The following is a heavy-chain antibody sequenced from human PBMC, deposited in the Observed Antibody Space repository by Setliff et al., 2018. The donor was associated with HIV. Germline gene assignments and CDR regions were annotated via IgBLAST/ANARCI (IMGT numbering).Heavy chain of an antibody. Sequence: SETLSLTCTVSGGSINSGSYYWGWIRQPPEKGLEWIGTMFYSGSTYYNPSLKSRVTIFIDTSKNQFCLRLSSVTAADTAVYYCARFYDYYGHRLDYWGQGTQVTVSS. CDR3: ARFYDYYGHRLDY. D-gene: IGHD3-16*01. CDR1: GGSINSGSYY. J-gene: IGHJ4*02. V-gene: IGHV4-39*01. CDR2: MFYSGST.